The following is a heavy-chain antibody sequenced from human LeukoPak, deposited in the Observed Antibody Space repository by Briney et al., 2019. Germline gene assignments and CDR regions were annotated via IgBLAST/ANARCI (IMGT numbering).Heavy chain of an antibody. CDR3: AKDSGSGSYQRVYYFDY. CDR1: GFTFSSYG. D-gene: IGHD1-26*01. J-gene: IGHJ4*02. CDR2: ISYDGSNK. Sequence: GGSLRLSCAASGFTFSSYGMHWVRQAPGKGLEWVAVISYDGSNKYYADSVKGRFTISRDNSKNTLYLQMNSLRAEDTAVYYCAKDSGSGSYQRVYYFDYWGQGTLVTVSS. V-gene: IGHV3-30*18.